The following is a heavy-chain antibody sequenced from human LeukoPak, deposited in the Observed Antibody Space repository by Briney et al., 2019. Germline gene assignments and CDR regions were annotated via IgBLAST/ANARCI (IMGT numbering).Heavy chain of an antibody. CDR1: GGSISSSSDY. V-gene: IGHV4-39*07. J-gene: IGHJ4*02. Sequence: SETLSLTCSVSGGSISSSSDYWGWVRQPPGKGLEWIGSIYHSETTYYNPSLKSRVIISVDTSKNQFSLKLSSVTAADTAVYYCASAVDSSSWYPSSYFDYWGQGTLVTVSS. CDR2: IYHSETT. D-gene: IGHD6-13*01. CDR3: ASAVDSSSWYPSSYFDY.